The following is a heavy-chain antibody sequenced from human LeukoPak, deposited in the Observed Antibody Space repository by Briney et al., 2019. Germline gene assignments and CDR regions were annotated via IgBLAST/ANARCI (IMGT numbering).Heavy chain of an antibody. V-gene: IGHV3-7*04. J-gene: IGHJ5*02. CDR3: ARWPCIVGATCWFDP. D-gene: IGHD1-26*01. CDR2: IKQDGSEK. CDR1: GFTFSSYW. Sequence: GESLRLSCAASGFTFSSYWMSWVRQAPGKGREWVANIKQDGSEKYYVDSVKGRFTISRDNAKNSLYLQMNSLRAEDTAVYYCARWPCIVGATCWFDPWGQGTLVTVSS.